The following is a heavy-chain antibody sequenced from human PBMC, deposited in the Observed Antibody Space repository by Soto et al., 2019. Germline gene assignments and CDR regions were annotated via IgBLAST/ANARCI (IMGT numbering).Heavy chain of an antibody. D-gene: IGHD2-15*01. Sequence: SETLSLTCTVSGGSISSSSYYWVLIRQPPGKGLEWIGSIYYSGSTYYNPSLKSRVTISVDTSKNQFSLKLSSVTAADTAVYYCARSEDIVVVVAPLGFDYWGQGTLVT. CDR1: GGSISSSSYY. CDR3: ARSEDIVVVVAPLGFDY. J-gene: IGHJ4*02. CDR2: IYYSGST. V-gene: IGHV4-39*01.